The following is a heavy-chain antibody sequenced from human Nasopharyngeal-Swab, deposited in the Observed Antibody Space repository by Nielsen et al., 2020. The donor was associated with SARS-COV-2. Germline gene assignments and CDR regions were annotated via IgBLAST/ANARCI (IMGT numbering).Heavy chain of an antibody. CDR2: ISGSDHTT. J-gene: IGHJ6*02. Sequence: GGSLRLSCAASGFTFRSYAISWVRQAPGKGLEWVSVISGSDHTTYYADSVKGRFTISRDNSKNTLYLQMNSLRAEDTAVYYCAKEGGEAAAGTALYYYYGMDVWGQGTTVTVSS. CDR3: AKEGGEAAAGTALYYYYGMDV. CDR1: GFTFRSYA. D-gene: IGHD6-13*01. V-gene: IGHV3-23*01.